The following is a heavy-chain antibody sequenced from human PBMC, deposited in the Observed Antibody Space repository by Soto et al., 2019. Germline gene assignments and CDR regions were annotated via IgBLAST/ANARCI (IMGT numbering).Heavy chain of an antibody. CDR1: GDSVSSNSAA. Sequence: SQTLSLTSAISGDSVSSNSAAWNWIRQSPSRGLEWLGRTYYRSKWYNDYAVSVKSRITINPDTSKNQFSLQLNSVTPEDTAVYYCARLWDIVVVPAAKVSRAFDIWGQGTMVTVSS. CDR2: TYYRSKWYN. J-gene: IGHJ3*02. D-gene: IGHD2-2*01. V-gene: IGHV6-1*01. CDR3: ARLWDIVVVPAAKVSRAFDI.